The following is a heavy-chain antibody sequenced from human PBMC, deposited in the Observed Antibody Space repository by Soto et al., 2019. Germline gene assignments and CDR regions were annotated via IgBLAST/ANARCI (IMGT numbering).Heavy chain of an antibody. CDR2: ISGSGDII. V-gene: IGHV3-11*01. CDR3: ARTYSSSIVPHYYYTMDV. J-gene: IGHJ6*02. D-gene: IGHD6-6*01. Sequence: PGGSLRLSCAASGFSFGDYYLNWIRQAPGKGLEWVSYISGSGDIIHYVDSVKGRFTISRDNAKRSLFLQMNSLRAEDTAIYYCARTYSSSIVPHYYYTMDVWGQGTAVTVSS. CDR1: GFSFGDYY.